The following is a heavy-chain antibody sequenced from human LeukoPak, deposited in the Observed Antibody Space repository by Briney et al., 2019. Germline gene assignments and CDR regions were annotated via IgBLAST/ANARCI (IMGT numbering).Heavy chain of an antibody. V-gene: IGHV3-7*01. J-gene: IGHJ4*02. CDR3: ARYSGYDDEGEHFDY. CDR1: GFTFSSYW. Sequence: PGGSLRLSCAASGFTFSSYWMSWVRQAPGKGLEWVANIKQDGSEKYYVDSVKGRFTISRDNAKNSLYLQMNSLRAEDTAVYYCARYSGYDDEGEHFDYWGQGTLVTVSS. CDR2: IKQDGSEK. D-gene: IGHD5-12*01.